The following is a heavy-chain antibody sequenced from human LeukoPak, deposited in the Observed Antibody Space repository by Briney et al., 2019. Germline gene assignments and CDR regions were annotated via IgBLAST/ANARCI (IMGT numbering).Heavy chain of an antibody. J-gene: IGHJ5*02. CDR3: AAMREVEWSILGVNWFDP. Sequence: GASVKVSCKASGFTFTSSAVQWVRQARGQRLEWIGWIVVGSGNTNYAQKFQERVTITRDMSTSTAYMELSSLRSEDTAVYYCAAMREVEWSILGVNWFDPWGQGTLVTVSS. D-gene: IGHD1-26*01. CDR1: GFTFTSSA. CDR2: IVVGSGNT. V-gene: IGHV1-58*01.